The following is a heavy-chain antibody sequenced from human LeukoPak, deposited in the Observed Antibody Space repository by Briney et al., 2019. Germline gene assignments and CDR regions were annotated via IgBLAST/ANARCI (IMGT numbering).Heavy chain of an antibody. V-gene: IGHV4-30-4*01. CDR2: IYYSGST. D-gene: IGHD3-22*01. CDR1: GGSISSGGYY. J-gene: IGHJ4*02. Sequence: SGTLSLTCTVSGGSISSGGYYWSWIRQPPGKGLEWIGYIYYSGSTDYNPSLKSRVTISVDTSKNQFSLKLSSVTAADTAVYYCAREPYDSSGYYYPYFDYWGQGTLVTVSS. CDR3: AREPYDSSGYYYPYFDY.